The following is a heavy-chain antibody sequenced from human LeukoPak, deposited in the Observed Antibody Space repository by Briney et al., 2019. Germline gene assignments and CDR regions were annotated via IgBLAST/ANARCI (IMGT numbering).Heavy chain of an antibody. D-gene: IGHD2-15*01. Sequence: GGSLTLSCVGSGFTFANSDMNWVRQAPGEGLVWVSRINGDGTTTIYADSVKGRFTISRDNAKNTLYLQMNSLRAEDTAIYYCARRVDATRWFDPWGQGTLVTVSS. CDR2: INGDGTTT. CDR3: ARRVDATRWFDP. V-gene: IGHV3-74*01. J-gene: IGHJ5*02. CDR1: GFTFANSD.